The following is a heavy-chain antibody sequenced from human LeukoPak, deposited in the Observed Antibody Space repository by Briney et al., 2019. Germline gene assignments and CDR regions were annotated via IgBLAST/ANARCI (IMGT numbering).Heavy chain of an antibody. CDR3: ARGDYYDSSLIDY. Sequence: SETLSLTCTVSGGSISSGDYYWSWIRQPPGKGLEWIGYIYYSGSTNYNPSLKSRVTISVDTSMNQFSLKLSSVTAADTAVYYCARGDYYDSSLIDYWGQGTLVTVSS. CDR1: GGSISSGDYY. CDR2: IYYSGST. V-gene: IGHV4-61*08. J-gene: IGHJ4*02. D-gene: IGHD3-22*01.